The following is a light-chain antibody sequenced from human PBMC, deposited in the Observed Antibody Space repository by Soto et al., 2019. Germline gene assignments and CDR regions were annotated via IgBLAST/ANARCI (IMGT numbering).Light chain of an antibody. CDR1: SSDVGGYKY. Sequence: QSALTQPASVSGSPGQSITISCTGTSSDVGGYKYVSWYQQYPGKAPKLMIYDVSNRPSGVSNRFSGSKSDNTASLTISGLQAEDEADYYCSSYTSSSSYVFGTGTKLTVL. J-gene: IGLJ1*01. CDR3: SSYTSSSSYV. CDR2: DVS. V-gene: IGLV2-14*03.